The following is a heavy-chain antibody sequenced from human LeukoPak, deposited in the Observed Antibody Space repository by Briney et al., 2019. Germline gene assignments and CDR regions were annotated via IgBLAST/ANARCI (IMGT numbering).Heavy chain of an antibody. D-gene: IGHD6-6*01. CDR1: GFTFSSYP. CDR2: ISSDGSDK. CDR3: ARGPNSNWSGLDF. Sequence: PGGSLRLSCAASGFTFSSYPMHWVRQTPGKGLEWLAVISSDGSDKHYADPVKGRFTISRDNAKNTLYLQVNNLRAEDTAVYYCARGPNSNWSGLDFWGQGTLLIVSS. J-gene: IGHJ4*02. V-gene: IGHV3-30-3*01.